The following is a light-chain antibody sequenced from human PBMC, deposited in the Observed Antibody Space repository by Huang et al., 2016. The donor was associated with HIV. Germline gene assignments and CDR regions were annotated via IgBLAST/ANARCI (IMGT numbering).Light chain of an antibody. V-gene: IGKV1-39*01. CDR2: AAS. CDR3: QQSYNTPRT. Sequence: DIQMTQSPSSLSASVGDRVIITCRASQIITTHLNWYQHKPGKAPILLIYAASSLQTGVPPRFSGSGSGTDFTLTIDSLQPEDFATYYCQQSYNTPRTFGQGTKLEV. CDR1: QIITTH. J-gene: IGKJ1*01.